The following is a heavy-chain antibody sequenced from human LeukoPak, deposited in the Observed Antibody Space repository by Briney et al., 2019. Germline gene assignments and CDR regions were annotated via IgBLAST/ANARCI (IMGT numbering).Heavy chain of an antibody. V-gene: IGHV4-34*01. CDR1: GASISTYY. J-gene: IGHJ4*02. CDR3: APIFGDYSDFDY. D-gene: IGHD4-17*01. Sequence: SETLSLTCTVSGASISTYYWSWIRQPAGKGLEWIGEINHSGNTNYNPSLKSRVTISLDTSKNQFSLRLSSVTAADTALYYCAPIFGDYSDFDYWGQGTLVTVSS. CDR2: INHSGNT.